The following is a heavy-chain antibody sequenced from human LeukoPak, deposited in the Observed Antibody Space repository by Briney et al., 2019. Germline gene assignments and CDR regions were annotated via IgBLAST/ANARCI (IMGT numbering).Heavy chain of an antibody. CDR1: GGSISRYY. Sequence: SETLSLTCTVSGGSISRYYWSWIRQPPGKGLEWIGYKDYSGSTNYNPSLRSRVTISVDTSKNQFSLKLSSVTAADTAVYYCATLDTYYYDSSGSWGQGTLVTVSS. CDR2: KDYSGST. V-gene: IGHV4-59*12. J-gene: IGHJ5*02. D-gene: IGHD3-22*01. CDR3: ATLDTYYYDSSGS.